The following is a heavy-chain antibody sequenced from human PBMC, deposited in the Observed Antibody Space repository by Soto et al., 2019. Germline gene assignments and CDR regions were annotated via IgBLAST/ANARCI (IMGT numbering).Heavy chain of an antibody. V-gene: IGHV3-30*03. J-gene: IGHJ5*02. Sequence: GGSLRLSCAASGFTFSSYGMHWVRQAPGKGLEWVAVISYDGSNKYYADSVKGRFTISRDNSKNSLYLQMNSLRAEDTAVYYCARDSLGPWFDPWGQGTLVTVSS. CDR2: ISYDGSNK. CDR3: ARDSLGPWFDP. CDR1: GFTFSSYG.